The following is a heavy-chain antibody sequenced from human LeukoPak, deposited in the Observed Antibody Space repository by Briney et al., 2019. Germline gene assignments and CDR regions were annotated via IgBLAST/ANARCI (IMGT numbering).Heavy chain of an antibody. V-gene: IGHV1-24*01. CDR3: ATVQKQDYDTRPYYDH. CDR2: FDPEDGET. Sequence: ASVKVSCKVYGYTLTELSMHWVRQAPGKGLEWMGGFDPEDGETIYAQKFQGRVTMTEDKSTDTAYMGLSSLRSEDTAVYYCATVQKQDYDTRPYYDHWGQGTLVTVSS. D-gene: IGHD3-22*01. J-gene: IGHJ4*02. CDR1: GYTLTELS.